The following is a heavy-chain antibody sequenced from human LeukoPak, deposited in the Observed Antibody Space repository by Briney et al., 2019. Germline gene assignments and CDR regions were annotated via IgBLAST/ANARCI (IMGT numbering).Heavy chain of an antibody. V-gene: IGHV3-30-3*01. CDR1: GFIFSNYW. D-gene: IGHD5-18*01. Sequence: GGSLRLSCAASGFIFSNYWMSWVRQAPGKGLEWVALIATDGGERYYADSVKGRFTISRDNSKNTLYVQMNSLRPEDTAIYYCARARGDSSPASRYFDYWGQGAPVTVSS. CDR3: ARARGDSSPASRYFDY. J-gene: IGHJ4*02. CDR2: IATDGGER.